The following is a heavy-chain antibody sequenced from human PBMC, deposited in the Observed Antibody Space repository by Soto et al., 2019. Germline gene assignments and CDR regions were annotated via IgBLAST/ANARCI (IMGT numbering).Heavy chain of an antibody. CDR3: AREADTAMVSFDY. Sequence: EVQLVESGGGLVQPGGSLRLSCAASGFTFSSYWMSWVRQAPGKGLEWVANIKQDGSEKYYVDSVKGRFTISRDNAKNSLYLQMNSLRAEDTGGYYCAREADTAMVSFDYWGQGTLVTVSS. V-gene: IGHV3-7*01. CDR2: IKQDGSEK. CDR1: GFTFSSYW. J-gene: IGHJ4*02. D-gene: IGHD5-18*01.